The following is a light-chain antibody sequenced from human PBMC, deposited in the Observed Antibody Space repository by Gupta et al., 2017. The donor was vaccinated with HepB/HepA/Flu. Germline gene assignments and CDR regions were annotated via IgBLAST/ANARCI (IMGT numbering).Light chain of an antibody. CDR1: QSVGSNF. CDR2: STS. V-gene: IGKV3-20*01. CDR3: QHQCSSTAT. Sequence: EILLTQSPGSLSLSPGERATLSCRASQSVGSNFLAWYQQKPVQAPRLFIYSTSNRAMGFPDRFSGCGSGTEFTLTISRREREEFAVYYFQHQCSSTATFGQGTKVEVK. J-gene: IGKJ1*01.